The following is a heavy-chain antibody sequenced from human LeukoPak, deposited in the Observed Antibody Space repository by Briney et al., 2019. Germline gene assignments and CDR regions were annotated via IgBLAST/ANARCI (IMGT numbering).Heavy chain of an antibody. CDR2: IYYSGST. Sequence: SETLSLTCTGSGGSISSYYWSWIRQPPGKGLEWIGYIYYSGSTNYNPSLKSRVTISVDTSKNQFSLKLSSVTAADTAVHYCARVSGYGDYADYWGQGTLVTVSS. CDR3: ARVSGYGDYADY. CDR1: GGSISSYY. V-gene: IGHV4-59*01. D-gene: IGHD5-12*01. J-gene: IGHJ4*02.